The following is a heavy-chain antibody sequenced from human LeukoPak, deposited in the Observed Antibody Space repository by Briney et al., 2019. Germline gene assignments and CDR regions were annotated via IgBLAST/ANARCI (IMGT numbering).Heavy chain of an antibody. CDR3: ARETYYAYDI. J-gene: IGHJ3*02. CDR1: GFTFSTYS. Sequence: GGSLRLSCAASGFTFSTYSMNWVRQAPGKGLGWVSYISSGSNTIDYADSVKGRFTISRDNAKNSLYLQMNSLRAEDTAVYYCARETYYAYDIWGQGTMVTVSS. CDR2: ISSGSNTI. V-gene: IGHV3-48*01. D-gene: IGHD3-10*01.